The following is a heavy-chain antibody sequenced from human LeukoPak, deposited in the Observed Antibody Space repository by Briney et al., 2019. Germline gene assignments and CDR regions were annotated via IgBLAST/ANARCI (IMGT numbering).Heavy chain of an antibody. J-gene: IGHJ1*01. CDR2: ITGSGGGT. Sequence: GGSLRLSCAASGFTFSICSMGWVRQAPGKGLEWVSAITGSGGGTLYADSVKGRFTISRDNSRNMVYLQMNSLRAEDTAVYYCTKDPLPYCGGDCYSVHWGQGTLVTVSS. CDR1: GFTFSICS. CDR3: TKDPLPYCGGDCYSVH. D-gene: IGHD2-21*02. V-gene: IGHV3-23*01.